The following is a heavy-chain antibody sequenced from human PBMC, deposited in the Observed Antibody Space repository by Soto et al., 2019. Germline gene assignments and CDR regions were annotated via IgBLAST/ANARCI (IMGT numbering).Heavy chain of an antibody. CDR2: IYYSGST. CDR1: GGSISSGGYY. V-gene: IGHV4-31*03. D-gene: IGHD3-22*01. Sequence: SETLSLTCTVSGGSISSGGYYWSWLRQHPGKGLEWIGYIYYSGSTYYNPSLKSRVTISVDTSKNQFSLKLSSVTAADTAVYYCARGLITDDAFDIWGQGTMVTVSS. CDR3: ARGLITDDAFDI. J-gene: IGHJ3*02.